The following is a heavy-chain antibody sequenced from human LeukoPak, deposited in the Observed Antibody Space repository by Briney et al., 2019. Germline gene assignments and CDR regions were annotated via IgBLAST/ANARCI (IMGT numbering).Heavy chain of an antibody. CDR3: ASYASSWPKRGPDY. J-gene: IGHJ4*02. D-gene: IGHD6-13*01. V-gene: IGHV4-34*01. CDR1: GGSFSGYY. Sequence: PSETLSLTCAVYGGSFSGYYWSWIRQPPGKGLEWIGEINHSGSTNYNPSLQSRVTISVDTSKNQFSLKLSSVTAADTAVYYCASYASSWPKRGPDYWGQGTLVTVSS. CDR2: INHSGST.